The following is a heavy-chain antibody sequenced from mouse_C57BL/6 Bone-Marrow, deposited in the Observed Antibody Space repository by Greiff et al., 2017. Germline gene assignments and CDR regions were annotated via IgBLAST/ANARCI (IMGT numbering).Heavy chain of an antibody. D-gene: IGHD2-4*01. CDR3: ARWGGLRRSYYYAMDY. CDR2: IDPSDSET. Sequence: QVQLQQPGAELVRPGSSVKLSCKASGYTFTSYWMHWVKQRPIQGLEWIGNIDPSDSETHYNQKFKDKATLTVDKSSSTAYMQLRSLTSEDSAVYYCARWGGLRRSYYYAMDYWGQGTSVTVSS. CDR1: GYTFTSYW. V-gene: IGHV1-52*01. J-gene: IGHJ4*01.